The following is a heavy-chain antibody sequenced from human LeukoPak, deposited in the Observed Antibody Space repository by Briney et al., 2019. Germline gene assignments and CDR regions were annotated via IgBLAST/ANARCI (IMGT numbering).Heavy chain of an antibody. CDR1: GFTFSGYA. V-gene: IGHV3-23*01. J-gene: IGHJ4*02. CDR2: ISDTGAGT. D-gene: IGHD2-2*01. CDR3: AKRGAIQRCFDY. Sequence: PGGSLRLSCAASGFTFSGYAMSWVRQAPGKGLEWVSAISDTGAGTYYADSVKGRFTISRDSSKNTLYLQMNSLRAEDTAVYYCAKRGAIQRCFDYWGQGTLVTVSS.